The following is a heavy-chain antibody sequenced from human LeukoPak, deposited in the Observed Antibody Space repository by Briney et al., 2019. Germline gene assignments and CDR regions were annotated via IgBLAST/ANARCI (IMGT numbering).Heavy chain of an antibody. Sequence: GGSLKLSCAVSGFTFSDYYMSWIRQAPGKGLEWVSYISSSATTIYYADSVKGRVTISRDNAKNSLYLQMNSLRAEDTAVYYCAKAAVFSAATDPFDYWGQGTLVTVSS. J-gene: IGHJ4*02. CDR2: ISSSATTI. CDR1: GFTFSDYY. D-gene: IGHD2-15*01. V-gene: IGHV3-11*01. CDR3: AKAAVFSAATDPFDY.